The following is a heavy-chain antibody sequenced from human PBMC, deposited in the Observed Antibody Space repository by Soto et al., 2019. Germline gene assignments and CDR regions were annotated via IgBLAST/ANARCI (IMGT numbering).Heavy chain of an antibody. V-gene: IGHV1-2*02. CDR1: GYPFTGYN. CDR2: INPNSGAT. CDR3: ARVRVASGWYNSPDY. D-gene: IGHD6-19*01. J-gene: IGHJ4*02. Sequence: QVQLVQSGAEVKKPGASVKVSCKASGYPFTGYNMHWVRHAPGPGLEWMGWINPNSGATDFAQKFQGRVTMTRDTSISTAYMELSRLRSDDTAMYYCARVRVASGWYNSPDYWGQGTLVTVSS.